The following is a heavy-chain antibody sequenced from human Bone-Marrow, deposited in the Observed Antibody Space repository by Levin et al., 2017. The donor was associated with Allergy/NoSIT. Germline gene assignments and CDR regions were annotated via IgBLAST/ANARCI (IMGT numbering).Heavy chain of an antibody. Sequence: SLKISCAASGFTFDDCAMHWVRQAPGKGLEWVSSITWNSGSLVYADSVKGRFTISRDNAKNSLYLQMNSLRPEDTALYYCVKGAGTYIYYVMDVWGQGTTVTVSS. CDR2: ITWNSGSL. V-gene: IGHV3-9*01. CDR1: GFTFDDCA. CDR3: VKGAGTYIYYVMDV. D-gene: IGHD1-26*01. J-gene: IGHJ6*02.